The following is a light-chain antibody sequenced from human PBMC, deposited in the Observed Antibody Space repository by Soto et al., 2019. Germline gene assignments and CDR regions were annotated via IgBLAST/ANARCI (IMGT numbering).Light chain of an antibody. J-gene: IGKJ4*01. V-gene: IGKV1-27*01. CDR1: QDISNY. CDR2: AAS. CDR3: QKYNSAPHT. Sequence: DIQMTQSPSSLSASVGDRVTITCRTSQDISNYLAWYQQKPGKVPKLLIYAASTLQSGVPSRFSGGGSGTDFSLTISSRQPEDVATYSCQKYNSAPHTFGGGTKVEIQ.